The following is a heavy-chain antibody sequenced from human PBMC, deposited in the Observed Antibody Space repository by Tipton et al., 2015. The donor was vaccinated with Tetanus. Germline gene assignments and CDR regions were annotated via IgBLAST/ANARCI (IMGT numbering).Heavy chain of an antibody. CDR2: ISSSSSYI. Sequence: CAASGFTFSSYSMNWVRQAPGKGLEWVSSISSSSSYIYYADSVKGRFTISRDNAKNSLYLQMNSLRAEDTAVYYCAREHYYDSSGYTDYYYYGMDVWGQGTTVTVSS. CDR1: GFTFSSYS. CDR3: AREHYYDSSGYTDYYYYGMDV. J-gene: IGHJ6*02. D-gene: IGHD3-22*01. V-gene: IGHV3-21*01.